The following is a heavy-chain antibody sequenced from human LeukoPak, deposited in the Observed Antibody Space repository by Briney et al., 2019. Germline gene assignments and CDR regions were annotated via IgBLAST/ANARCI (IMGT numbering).Heavy chain of an antibody. V-gene: IGHV1-69*04. CDR1: GGTFSSYA. CDR3: AREPYYSSSSTDY. D-gene: IGHD6-6*01. J-gene: IGHJ4*02. Sequence: SVKVSCKASGGTFSSYAISWVRQAPGQGLEWMGRIIPILGIANYAQKFQGRVTITADKSTSTAYMELSSLRSEDTAVYYCAREPYYSSSSTDYWGQGTLVTVSS. CDR2: IIPILGIA.